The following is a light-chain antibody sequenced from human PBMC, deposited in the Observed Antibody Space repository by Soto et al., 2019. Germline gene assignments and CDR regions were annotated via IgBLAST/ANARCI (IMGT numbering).Light chain of an antibody. CDR3: QQTYITAIT. J-gene: IGKJ5*01. V-gene: IGKV1-39*01. CDR1: QTIRDY. CDR2: AAS. Sequence: DIQMAQSPSSLSASVVPRVTITCRASQTIRDYLNWYQQKPGNAPNLLIYAASTLQRGVPSRFSGRGSGTGCTLTISGLQPEDFATYYCQQTYITAITFGQGARLEIK.